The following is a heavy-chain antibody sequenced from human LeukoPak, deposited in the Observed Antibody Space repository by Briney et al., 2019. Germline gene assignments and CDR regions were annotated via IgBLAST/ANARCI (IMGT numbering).Heavy chain of an antibody. Sequence: SCKASGYTFTGYYMHWVRQAPGKGPEWMATLWHDESKDFYADSVKGRFTISRDNSKNTLYLEVDSLRADDTAVYYCARGGFRRFVSWFNPWGHGTLVIVSS. V-gene: IGHV3-33*01. J-gene: IGHJ5*02. CDR1: GYTFTGYY. CDR2: LWHDESKD. D-gene: IGHD3-10*01. CDR3: ARGGFRRFVSWFNP.